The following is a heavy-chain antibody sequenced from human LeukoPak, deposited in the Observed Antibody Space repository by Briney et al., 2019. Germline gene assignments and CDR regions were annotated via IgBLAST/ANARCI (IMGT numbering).Heavy chain of an antibody. V-gene: IGHV3-48*03. CDR3: ARVSPYYYGSGSFLQGNYYYGMDV. D-gene: IGHD3-10*01. CDR1: GFTLGSYD. Sequence: PGGSLRLSCAASGFTLGSYDMNWVRQAPGKGLEWVSHISGSGRTIYYADSVKGRFTTSRDNAKNSLYLQMNSLRAEDTAVYHCARVSPYYYGSGSFLQGNYYYGMDVWGQGTTVTVSS. J-gene: IGHJ6*02. CDR2: ISGSGRTI.